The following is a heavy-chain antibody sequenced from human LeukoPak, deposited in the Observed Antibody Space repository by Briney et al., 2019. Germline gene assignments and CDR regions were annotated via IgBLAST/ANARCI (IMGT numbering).Heavy chain of an antibody. D-gene: IGHD3-16*02. Sequence: SETLSLTCTVSGDSIRRDNYYWGWIRQPPGKGLEWIGSIYYSGSTYYNPSLKSRVSISVDPSKSQFSLKLTSVTAADTAVYYCATHPLLDYWGQGTLVTVSS. J-gene: IGHJ4*02. V-gene: IGHV4-39*01. CDR2: IYYSGST. CDR1: GDSIRRDNYY. CDR3: ATHPLLDY.